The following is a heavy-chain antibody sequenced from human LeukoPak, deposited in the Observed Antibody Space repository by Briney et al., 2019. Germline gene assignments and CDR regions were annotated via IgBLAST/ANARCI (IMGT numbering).Heavy chain of an antibody. CDR1: GDSIRSYY. CDR2: IHYSGST. J-gene: IGHJ3*02. D-gene: IGHD3-10*01. CDR3: ARVLLWFGEDLGDAFDI. Sequence: SETLSLTCTVSGDSIRSYYWSWSRQPPGKGLEWIGNIHYSGSTKYNPSLKSRVTISVDTSKNQFSLKLSSVTAADTAVYYCARVLLWFGEDLGDAFDIWGQGTMVTVSS. V-gene: IGHV4-59*08.